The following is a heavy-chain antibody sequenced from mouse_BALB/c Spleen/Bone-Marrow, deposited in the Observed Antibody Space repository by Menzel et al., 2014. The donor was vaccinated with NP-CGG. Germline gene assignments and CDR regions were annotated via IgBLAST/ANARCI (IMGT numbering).Heavy chain of an antibody. D-gene: IGHD4-1*01. CDR2: IDPANGNT. V-gene: IGHV14-3*02. Sequence: VQLQQSGAELVKPGASVKLSCTASGFNIKDTYMHWVKQRPEQGLEWIGRIDPANGNTKYDPKFQGKATITADTSSSTASLQLSSLTSEDTAVYYCARWEYYAMDYWGQEASVTVSS. J-gene: IGHJ4*01. CDR3: ARWEYYAMDY. CDR1: GFNIKDTY.